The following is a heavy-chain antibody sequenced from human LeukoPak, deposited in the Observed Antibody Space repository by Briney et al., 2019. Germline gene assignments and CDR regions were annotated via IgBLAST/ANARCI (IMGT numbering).Heavy chain of an antibody. CDR1: GFTSIAYA. CDR3: AKDSSGYFFPTDY. V-gene: IGHV3-23*01. Sequence: PGGSLRLSCVGSGFTSIAYALTWARQAPGKGLEWVSGISGGGVTTYYADSVKGRFTISRDNSKNTLYLQMNSLRAEDTAVYYCAKDSSGYFFPTDYWGQGTLVTVSS. D-gene: IGHD3-22*01. CDR2: ISGGGVTT. J-gene: IGHJ4*02.